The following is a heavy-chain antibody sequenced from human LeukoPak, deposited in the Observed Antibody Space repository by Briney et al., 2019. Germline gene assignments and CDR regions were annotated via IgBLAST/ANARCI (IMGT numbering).Heavy chain of an antibody. CDR1: GFTFSSYA. CDR2: ISSNGGST. V-gene: IGHV3-64D*06. J-gene: IGHJ4*02. Sequence: AGGSLRLSCSASGFTFSSYAMHWVRQAPGKGLEYVSAISSNGGSTYYADSVKGRFTISRDNSKNTLYLQVSSLRAEDTAVYYCVKNRIQLSEGRAYYFDYWGQGTLVTVSS. CDR3: VKNRIQLSEGRAYYFDY. D-gene: IGHD5-18*01.